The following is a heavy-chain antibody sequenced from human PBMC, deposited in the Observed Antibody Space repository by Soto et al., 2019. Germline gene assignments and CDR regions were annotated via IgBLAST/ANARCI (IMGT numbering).Heavy chain of an antibody. Sequence: QVQLVQSGAEVKKPGSSVKVSCKASGGTFSSYAISWVRQAPGQGLEWMGGIIPIFGTANYAQKFQVRVTITADESTXIAXMXRSSLRCEDTAVYYCARILMEGYCSGGSCYAYGMDVWGQGTTVTVSS. CDR1: GGTFSSYA. CDR2: IIPIFGTA. J-gene: IGHJ6*02. V-gene: IGHV1-69*12. CDR3: ARILMEGYCSGGSCYAYGMDV. D-gene: IGHD2-15*01.